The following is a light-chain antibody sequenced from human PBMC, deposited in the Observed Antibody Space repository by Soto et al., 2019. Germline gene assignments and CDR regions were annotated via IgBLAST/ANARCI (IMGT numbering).Light chain of an antibody. CDR2: GVS. V-gene: IGKV3-20*01. CDR1: QSVSDSC. CDR3: QHYGYPQWT. Sequence: EIVLTQSPGTLSLSPGERATLSCRASQSVSDSCLSWYQQKPGQPPRLLIYGVSSRAYGIPDRFSGSGSGTDFTLTISRLEPEDFAVYYCQHYGYPQWTFGQGTKVDIK. J-gene: IGKJ1*01.